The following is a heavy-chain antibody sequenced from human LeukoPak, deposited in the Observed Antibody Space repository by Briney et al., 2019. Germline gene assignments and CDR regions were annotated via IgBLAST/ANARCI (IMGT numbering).Heavy chain of an antibody. CDR3: ARGGSYGDY. Sequence: GGSLRLSCAASGFTFTRYWMHWVRQAPGKGLVWVSRVNPDGSSTTYGDSVKGRFTSSRDNAKNTLYLQMNSLRVEDTAVYHCARGGSYGDYWGQGILVTVSS. CDR2: VNPDGSST. CDR1: GFTFTRYW. J-gene: IGHJ4*02. V-gene: IGHV3-74*01. D-gene: IGHD3-16*01.